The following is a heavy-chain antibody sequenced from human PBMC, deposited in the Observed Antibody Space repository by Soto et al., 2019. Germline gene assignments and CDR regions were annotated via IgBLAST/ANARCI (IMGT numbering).Heavy chain of an antibody. V-gene: IGHV4-59*01. CDR3: AGDHHSFYDTSGYYPYFDY. CDR1: GGSISSYY. CDR2: IYYSGST. D-gene: IGHD3-22*01. Sequence: SETLSLTCTVSGGSISSYYWSWIRQPPGKGLEWIGYIYYSGSTNYNPSLKSRVSISLDTSKNQFSLNLSSVTAADTAVYFCAGDHHSFYDTSGYYPYFDYWGQGTLVTVSS. J-gene: IGHJ4*02.